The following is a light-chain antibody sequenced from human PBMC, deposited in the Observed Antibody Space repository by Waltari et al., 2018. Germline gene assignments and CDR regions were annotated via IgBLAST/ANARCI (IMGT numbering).Light chain of an antibody. J-gene: IGLJ1*01. Sequence: SSALTQPPSVSVSPGQTASITCSGDQLGHQYASWYQQKPGQSPLLVIYEDNKRPSGIPERFSGSSSGNTATLTISWTQAMDEADYYCQAWDSSPYVFGTGTKVTVL. CDR1: QLGHQY. V-gene: IGLV3-1*01. CDR2: EDN. CDR3: QAWDSSPYV.